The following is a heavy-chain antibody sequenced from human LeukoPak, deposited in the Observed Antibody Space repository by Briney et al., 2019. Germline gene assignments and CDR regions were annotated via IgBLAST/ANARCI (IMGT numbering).Heavy chain of an antibody. J-gene: IGHJ4*02. V-gene: IGHV3-30*01. CDR3: ARSPDRSSTI. CDR2: ISYDGSNK. CDR1: VFTFSSYA. Sequence: GRSLRLSCAASVFTFSSYAMHWVRQAPGKGREWVAVISYDGSNKYYADSVKGRFTISRDNSKNTLYLQMNSLRAEDTAVYYCARSPDRSSTIWGQGTLVTVSS. D-gene: IGHD2-2*01.